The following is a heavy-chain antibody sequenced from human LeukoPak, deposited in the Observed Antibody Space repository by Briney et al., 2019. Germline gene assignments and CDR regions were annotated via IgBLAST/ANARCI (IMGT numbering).Heavy chain of an antibody. D-gene: IGHD2-2*01. CDR2: ISYDGSNK. CDR3: AREKKPATAGPVSGYFDY. CDR1: GFTFSSYA. Sequence: GGSLRLSCAASGFTFSSYAMHWVRQAPGKGLEWVAVISYDGSNKYYADSVKGRFTISRDNSKNTLYLQMNSLRAEDTAVYYCAREKKPATAGPVSGYFDYWGQGTLVTVSS. V-gene: IGHV3-30-3*01. J-gene: IGHJ4*02.